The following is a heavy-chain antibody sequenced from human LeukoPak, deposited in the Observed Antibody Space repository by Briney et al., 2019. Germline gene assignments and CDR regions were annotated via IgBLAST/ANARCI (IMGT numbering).Heavy chain of an antibody. CDR2: IYYSGST. Sequence: SETLSLTCTVSDGSISNYYWSWIRQPPGKGLEWIGYIYYSGSTDYNPSLKSRVTMSVDRSKNQFSLKLSSVTAADTAVYYCAREIAARPYYYYYMDVWGKGTTVTVSS. J-gene: IGHJ6*03. CDR1: DGSISNYY. V-gene: IGHV4-59*12. D-gene: IGHD6-6*01. CDR3: AREIAARPYYYYYMDV.